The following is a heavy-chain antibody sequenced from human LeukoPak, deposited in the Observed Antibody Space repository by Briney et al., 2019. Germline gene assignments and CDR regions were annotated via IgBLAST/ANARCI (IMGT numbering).Heavy chain of an antibody. CDR2: INPKSGGT. CDR1: GYSFTGHY. V-gene: IGHV1-2*02. J-gene: IGHJ3*02. Sequence: ASVKVSCKASGYSFTGHYMHWVRQAPGQGLEWMGWINPKSGGTNYAQKFQGRVTMTRDTSISTAYMDMSSLRSNDTAVYYCARNLWFGESSDAFDMWGQGTMVTVSS. CDR3: ARNLWFGESSDAFDM. D-gene: IGHD3-10*01.